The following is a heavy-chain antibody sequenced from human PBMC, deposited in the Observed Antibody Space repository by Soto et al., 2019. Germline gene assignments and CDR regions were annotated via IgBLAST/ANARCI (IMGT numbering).Heavy chain of an antibody. D-gene: IGHD3-22*01. V-gene: IGHV3-30-3*01. CDR2: ISYDGSNK. CDR1: GFTFSSYA. J-gene: IGHJ1*01. Sequence: QVQLVESGGGVVQPGRSLRLSCAASGFTFSSYAMHWVRQAPGKGLEWVAVISYDGSNKYYADSVKGRFTISRDNSKNTLDLQMNSLRAEDTAVYYCATALRGLGSSGYYYAYFQHWGQGTLVTVSS. CDR3: ATALRGLGSSGYYYAYFQH.